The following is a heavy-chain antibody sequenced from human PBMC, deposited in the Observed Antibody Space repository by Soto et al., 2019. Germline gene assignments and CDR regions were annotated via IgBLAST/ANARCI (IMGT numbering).Heavy chain of an antibody. CDR1: GGTFSSYS. CDR3: ESAGGRHCGGSDY. V-gene: IGHV1-69*01. Sequence: QVHLVQSGAEVKKPGSSVKVSCKASGGTFSSYSITWVRQAPGQGLEWMGEIIPIFGTANYAQKFQGRVTITADESTSTAYMELSSLRSEDAAVYYCESAGGRHCGGSDYWGQGTLVTVSS. D-gene: IGHD1-26*01. CDR2: IIPIFGTA. J-gene: IGHJ4*02.